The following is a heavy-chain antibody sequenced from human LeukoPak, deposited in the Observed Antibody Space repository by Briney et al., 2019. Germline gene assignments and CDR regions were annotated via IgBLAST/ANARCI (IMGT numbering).Heavy chain of an antibody. CDR3: TASPGYYYGSGSYDY. J-gene: IGHJ4*02. V-gene: IGHV3-15*01. D-gene: IGHD3-10*01. CDR1: GFTFNDAW. CDR2: IKSKTDDGTT. Sequence: GGSLRLSCAASGFTFNDAWMSWVRQAPGKGLEWVGRIKSKTDDGTTDYAAPVKDRFSISRDDSKSTLYLQMNSLKTEDTAVYYCTASPGYYYGSGSYDYWGQGTLVTVSS.